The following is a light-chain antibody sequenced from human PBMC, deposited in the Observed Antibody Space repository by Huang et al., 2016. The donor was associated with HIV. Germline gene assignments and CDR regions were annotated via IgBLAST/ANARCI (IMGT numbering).Light chain of an antibody. CDR3: QQYGGSPPSIT. CDR1: QSFSSRS. CDR2: GAS. Sequence: EIVLTQSPGTLSLSPGKRATLSCRASQSFSSRSFAWYQQKPGQAPRLLIYGASTRATGIPDRFSGSGSGTDFTLTISRLEPEDFALYYCQQYGGSPPSITFGQGTRLEIK. V-gene: IGKV3-20*01. J-gene: IGKJ5*01.